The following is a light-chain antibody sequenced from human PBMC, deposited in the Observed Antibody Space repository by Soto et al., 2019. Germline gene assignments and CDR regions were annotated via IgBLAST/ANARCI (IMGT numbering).Light chain of an antibody. Sequence: EIVLTQSPGTLSLSPGERATLSCRASQSVSSKYLAWYQQKPGQASRVLIYGTSIRASGVPERFSGGGSGTDFTLTISRLEPEDFAVYYCQEYGTSRTFGQGTKVEIK. J-gene: IGKJ1*01. V-gene: IGKV3-20*01. CDR1: QSVSSKY. CDR2: GTS. CDR3: QEYGTSRT.